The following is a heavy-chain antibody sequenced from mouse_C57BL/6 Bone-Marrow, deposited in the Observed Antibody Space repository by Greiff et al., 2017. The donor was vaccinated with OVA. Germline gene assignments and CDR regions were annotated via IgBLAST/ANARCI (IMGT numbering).Heavy chain of an antibody. D-gene: IGHD2-5*01. Sequence: EVKLVESGGGLVKPGGSLKLSCAASGFTFSDYGMHWVRQAPEKGLEWVAYISSGSSTIYYADTVTGRFTIPRDNAKNTLFLQMTSLRSDDTAMYYCAKGGYSNYNYAMDYWGQGTSVTVSS. CDR3: AKGGYSNYNYAMDY. CDR2: ISSGSSTI. CDR1: GFTFSDYG. J-gene: IGHJ4*01. V-gene: IGHV5-17*01.